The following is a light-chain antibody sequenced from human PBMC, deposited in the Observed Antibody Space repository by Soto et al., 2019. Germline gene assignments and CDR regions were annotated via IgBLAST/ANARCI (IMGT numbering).Light chain of an antibody. Sequence: QAVVTQEPSFSVSPGGTVTLTCGLSSGSVSTSYYPSWYQQTPGQAPRTLMYSTNTRSSGVPDRFSGSILGNKAALTITGAQADEESDYYCVLYMGSGISVFGTGTKLTVL. CDR1: SGSVSTSYY. J-gene: IGLJ1*01. CDR3: VLYMGSGISV. CDR2: STN. V-gene: IGLV8-61*01.